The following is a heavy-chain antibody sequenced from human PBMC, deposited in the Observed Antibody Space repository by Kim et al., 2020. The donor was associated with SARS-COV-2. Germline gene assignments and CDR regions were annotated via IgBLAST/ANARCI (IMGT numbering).Heavy chain of an antibody. CDR1: GYTFTGYY. V-gene: IGHV1-2*02. J-gene: IGHJ4*02. CDR3: ARLHGDGYNYSDY. CDR2: INPNSGGT. D-gene: IGHD5-12*01. Sequence: ASVKVSCKASGYTFTGYYMHWVRQAPGQGLEWMGWINPNSGGTNYAQKFQGRVTMTRDTSISTAYMELSRLRSDDTAVYYCARLHGDGYNYSDYWGQGTLVTVSS.